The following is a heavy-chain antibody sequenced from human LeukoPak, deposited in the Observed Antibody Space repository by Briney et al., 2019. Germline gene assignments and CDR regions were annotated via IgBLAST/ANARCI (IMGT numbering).Heavy chain of an antibody. Sequence: ASVKVSCKASGYTFTSYVLTWVRQAPGQGLEWMGRISTYTDNSNYAQKFQDRVTMTTDTSTGTAYMELRNLSSDDTAVYYCARTMTTMTTHGELDFWGQGTLVTVSS. CDR1: GYTFTSYV. CDR2: ISTYTDNS. V-gene: IGHV1-18*01. CDR3: ARTMTTMTTHGELDF. D-gene: IGHD4-17*01. J-gene: IGHJ4*02.